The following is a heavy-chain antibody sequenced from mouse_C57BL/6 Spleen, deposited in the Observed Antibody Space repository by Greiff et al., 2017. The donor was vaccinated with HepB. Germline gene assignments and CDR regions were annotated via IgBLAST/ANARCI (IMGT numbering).Heavy chain of an antibody. J-gene: IGHJ3*01. CDR2: ISSGGSYT. V-gene: IGHV5-6*01. Sequence: DVHLVESGGDLVKPGGSLKLSCAASGFTFSSYGMSWVRQTPDKRLEWVATISSGGSYTYYPDSVKGRFTISRDNAKNTLYLQMSSLKSEDTAMYYCARLGYSNYVGAYWGQGTLVTVSA. CDR3: ARLGYSNYVGAY. CDR1: GFTFSSYG. D-gene: IGHD2-5*01.